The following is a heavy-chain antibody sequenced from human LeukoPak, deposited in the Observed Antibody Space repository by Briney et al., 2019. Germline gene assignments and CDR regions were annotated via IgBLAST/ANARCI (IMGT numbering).Heavy chain of an antibody. CDR2: IYYSGST. CDR3: ARQDSSGYIDAFDI. V-gene: IGHV4-59*01. CDR1: GGSISSYY. Sequence: SETLSLACTVYGGSISSYYWSWIRQPPGKGLEWIGYIYYSGSTNYNPSLKSRVTISVDTSKNQFSLKLSSVTAADTAVYYCARQDSSGYIDAFDIWGQGTMVTVSS. D-gene: IGHD3-22*01. J-gene: IGHJ3*02.